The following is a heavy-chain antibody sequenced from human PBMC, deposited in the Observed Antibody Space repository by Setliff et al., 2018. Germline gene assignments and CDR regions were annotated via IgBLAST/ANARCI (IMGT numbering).Heavy chain of an antibody. V-gene: IGHV4-61*09. J-gene: IGHJ5*02. D-gene: IGHD3-3*01. CDR2: FHTGGST. Sequence: TLSLPCTVSGDSISSGRYYWTWIRQPAGKGLEWIGHFHTGGSTNYNRSLRSRFSISVDTSKNQFSLKLSSVPAADTATYYCARAGPTVTFFRVLVISWWDPWGQGSLVTVSS. CDR3: ARAGPTVTFFRVLVISWWDP. CDR1: GDSISSGRYY.